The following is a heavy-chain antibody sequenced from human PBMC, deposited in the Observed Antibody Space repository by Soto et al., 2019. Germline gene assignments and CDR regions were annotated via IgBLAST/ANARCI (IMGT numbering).Heavy chain of an antibody. CDR2: IYYSGST. D-gene: IGHD4-17*01. V-gene: IGHV4-59*08. CDR3: AAMTTVTTFDY. J-gene: IGHJ4*02. Sequence: SETLSLTCTVSGGSISSYYWSWIRQPPGKGLEWIGYIYYSGSTNYNPSLKSRVTISVDTSKNQFSLKLSSVTAADTAVYYCAAMTTVTTFDYWGQGTLVTVSS. CDR1: GGSISSYY.